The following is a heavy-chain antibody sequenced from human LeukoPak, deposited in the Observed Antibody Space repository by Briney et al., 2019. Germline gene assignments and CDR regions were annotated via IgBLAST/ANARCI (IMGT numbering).Heavy chain of an antibody. CDR2: VAGDSHYI. CDR1: GFDFSDYT. Sequence: GGSLRLSCAASGFDFSDYTMNWVRQAPGKGLEWVASVAGDSHYIYYPDSVRGRFTISRDNAENSLYLQMNSLRAEDTAVYYCARSRRARHCPDFEYWGQGTLVTVSS. V-gene: IGHV3-21*01. CDR3: ARSRRARHCPDFEY. J-gene: IGHJ4*02.